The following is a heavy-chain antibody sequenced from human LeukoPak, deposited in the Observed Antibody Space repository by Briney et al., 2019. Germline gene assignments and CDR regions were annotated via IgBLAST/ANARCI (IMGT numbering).Heavy chain of an antibody. CDR1: GYTFTSYY. CDR2: INPSGGST. V-gene: IGHV1-46*01. J-gene: IGHJ5*02. D-gene: IGHD3-3*01. CDR3: ARDLANQAYYDFWSGSNNWFDP. Sequence: ASVKVSCKASGYTFTSYYMHWVRQAPGQGLEWMGIINPSGGSTSYAQKFQGRVTMTRDTSTSTVYMELSSLRSEDTAVYYCARDLANQAYYDFWSGSNNWFDPWGQGTLVTVSS.